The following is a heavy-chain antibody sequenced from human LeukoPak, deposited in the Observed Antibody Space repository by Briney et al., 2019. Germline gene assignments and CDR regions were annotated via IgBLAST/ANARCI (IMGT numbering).Heavy chain of an antibody. D-gene: IGHD2-8*01. V-gene: IGHV3-23*01. CDR3: AKDAIVLMVYAISHFDY. CDR1: GFTFSSYG. Sequence: GGSLRLSCAASGFTFSSYGMSWVRQAPGKGLEWVSAISGSGGSTYYADSVKGRFTISRDNSKNTLYLQMNSLRAEDTAVYYCAKDAIVLMVYAISHFDYWGQGTLVTVSS. CDR2: ISGSGGST. J-gene: IGHJ4*02.